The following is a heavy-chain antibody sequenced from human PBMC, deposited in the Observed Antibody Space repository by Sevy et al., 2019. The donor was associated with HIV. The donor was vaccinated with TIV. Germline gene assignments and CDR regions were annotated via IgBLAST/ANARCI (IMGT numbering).Heavy chain of an antibody. Sequence: GGSLRLSCAASGFTFSDAWMSWVRQDLGKGLEWVGRIKGKIDGGTTDYAAPMKGRFTISRDDSKNTLYLQMNSLKTEDTAVYYCITLPPLERWLQIPGFWGQGTLVTVSS. CDR2: IKGKIDGGTT. V-gene: IGHV3-15*01. J-gene: IGHJ4*02. D-gene: IGHD5-12*01. CDR3: ITLPPLERWLQIPGF. CDR1: GFTFSDAW.